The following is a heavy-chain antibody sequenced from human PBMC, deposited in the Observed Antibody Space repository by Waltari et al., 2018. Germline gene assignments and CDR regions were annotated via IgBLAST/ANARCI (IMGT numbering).Heavy chain of an antibody. CDR3: ATSSSGWYQDASDV. Sequence: QVQLVQSGAEVKKPGSSVRVSCKASGGALSSYAIRWVRQAPGQGLEWMGGMIPMGGAPNYAQKVQGRSTITTDESTRTDYMELSSLRSDDTAVYFCATSSSGWYQDASDVWGHGTLVTV. J-gene: IGHJ3*01. CDR1: GGALSSYA. CDR2: MIPMGGAP. D-gene: IGHD6-19*01. V-gene: IGHV1-69*05.